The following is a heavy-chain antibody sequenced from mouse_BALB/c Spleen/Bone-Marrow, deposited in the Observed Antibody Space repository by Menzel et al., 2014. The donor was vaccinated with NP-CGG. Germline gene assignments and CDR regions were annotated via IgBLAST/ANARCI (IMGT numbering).Heavy chain of an antibody. CDR2: IDPAHGHT. D-gene: IGHD4-1*01. Sequence: EVQLQQSGAELVKPGASVKLSCTASGFNIKDTYMHWVKQRPEQGLEWIGRIDPAHGHTKYDPKFQGKATITADTSSNTAYLQLSSLTSEDTAVYYCARWEYYAMDYWGQGTSVPVSS. CDR3: ARWEYYAMDY. J-gene: IGHJ4*01. V-gene: IGHV14-3*02. CDR1: GFNIKDTY.